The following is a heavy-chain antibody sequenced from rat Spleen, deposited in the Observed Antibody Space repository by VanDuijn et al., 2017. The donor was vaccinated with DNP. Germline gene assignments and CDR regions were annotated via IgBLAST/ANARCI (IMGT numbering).Heavy chain of an antibody. Sequence: EVQLVDSGGGLVQPGRSLKLSCAASGFTFSKYYMAWVRQAPKKGLEWVATISPSGSRTYYPDSVKGRFTISRDNAKSSLYLQMNSLRSEATATYYCARGVYYYSATYWYFDFWGPGTMVTVSS. CDR2: ISPSGSRT. CDR3: ARGVYYYSATYWYFDF. V-gene: IGHV5-22*01. D-gene: IGHD1-1*01. CDR1: GFTFSKYY. J-gene: IGHJ1*01.